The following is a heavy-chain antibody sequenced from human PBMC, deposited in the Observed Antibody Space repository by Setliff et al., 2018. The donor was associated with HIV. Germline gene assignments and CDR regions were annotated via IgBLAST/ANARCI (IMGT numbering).Heavy chain of an antibody. Sequence: SQTLSLTCAVYGGSFSGHYWSWIRQPPGKGLEWIGEINHRGSTNYNPSLKSRVTISVDTAKNQFSLKLSFVTAADMAVYYCARVIGWNDAGDYWGRGTLVTVSS. CDR2: INHRGST. D-gene: IGHD1-1*01. CDR3: ARVIGWNDAGDY. V-gene: IGHV4-34*01. CDR1: GGSFSGHY. J-gene: IGHJ4*02.